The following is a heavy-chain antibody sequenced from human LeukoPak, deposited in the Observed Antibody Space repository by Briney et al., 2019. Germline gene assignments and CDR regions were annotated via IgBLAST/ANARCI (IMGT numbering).Heavy chain of an antibody. CDR3: AKYFASGSYYKLPH. CDR2: ISGSGAYT. Sequence: GGSLRLSSAASGFTFSSYAMSWVRQPPGKGLEWVSAISGSGAYTYYADSVKGRFTILRDNSKNTLYLQMNSLRAEDTAVYYCAKYFASGSYYKLPHWGQGTLVTVSS. CDR1: GFTFSSYA. V-gene: IGHV3-23*01. D-gene: IGHD3-10*01. J-gene: IGHJ1*01.